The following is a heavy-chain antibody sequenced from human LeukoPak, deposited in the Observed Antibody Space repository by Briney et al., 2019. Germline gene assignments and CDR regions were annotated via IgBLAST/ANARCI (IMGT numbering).Heavy chain of an antibody. CDR2: INHSGST. D-gene: IGHD3-9*01. J-gene: IGHJ3*02. Sequence: SETLSLTCAVYGGSFSGYYWSWIRQPPGKGLEWIGEINHSGSTNNNPSLKSRVTISVDTSKNQFSLKLSSVTAADTAVYYCARDILTGYYKGARAFDIWGQGTMVTVSS. CDR1: GGSFSGYY. CDR3: ARDILTGYYKGARAFDI. V-gene: IGHV4-34*01.